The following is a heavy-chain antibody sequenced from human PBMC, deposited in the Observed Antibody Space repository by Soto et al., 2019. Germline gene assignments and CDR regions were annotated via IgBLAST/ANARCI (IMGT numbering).Heavy chain of an antibody. V-gene: IGHV4-34*01. D-gene: IGHD3-22*01. Sequence: PSETLSLTCAVYGGSFSGYYWTWIRQPPGEGLEWIGSIYHTGNAYYNPSLKSRVTIFVDTSKNHFSLKLPSVTAADTALYYCARDYFDSSDYTTNWFDPWGQGTLVTVSS. CDR2: IYHTGNA. CDR1: GGSFSGYY. CDR3: ARDYFDSSDYTTNWFDP. J-gene: IGHJ5*02.